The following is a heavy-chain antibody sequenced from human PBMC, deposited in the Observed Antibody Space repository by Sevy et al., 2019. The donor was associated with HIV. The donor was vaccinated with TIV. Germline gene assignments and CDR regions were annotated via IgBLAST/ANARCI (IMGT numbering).Heavy chain of an antibody. CDR3: AGQTYSSGWPHADY. CDR2: IYYSGST. CDR1: GGSISSYY. Sequence: SETLSLTCTVSGGSISSYYWSWIRQPPGKGLEWIGYIYYSGSTNYNPSLKSRFTISVDTSKNQFSLKLSSVTAADTAVYYCAGQTYSSGWPHADYWGQGTLVTVSS. D-gene: IGHD6-19*01. J-gene: IGHJ4*02. V-gene: IGHV4-59*01.